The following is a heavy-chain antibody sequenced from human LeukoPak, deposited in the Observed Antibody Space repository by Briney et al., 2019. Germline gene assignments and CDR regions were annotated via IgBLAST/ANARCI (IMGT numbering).Heavy chain of an antibody. CDR3: ARGDNSSTWNYSFDY. J-gene: IGHJ4*02. Sequence: GGSLRLSCVASGFTFSSYEMQWVRQAPGKGLEWVSYISNSGRTIHYADSAKGRFTISRDNAKSSLFLHMNSLRAEDTAVYYCARGDNSSTWNYSFDYWAQGTPVTVSS. CDR1: GFTFSSYE. V-gene: IGHV3-48*03. D-gene: IGHD6-13*01. CDR2: ISNSGRTI.